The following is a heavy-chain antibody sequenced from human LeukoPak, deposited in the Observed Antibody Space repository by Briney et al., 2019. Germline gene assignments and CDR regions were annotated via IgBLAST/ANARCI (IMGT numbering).Heavy chain of an antibody. CDR3: ARDKNPTVFDY. CDR2: IIPIFGTA. J-gene: IGHJ4*01. CDR1: GGTFSSYA. Sequence: SVKVSCKASGGTFSSYAISWVRQAPGQGLEWMGGIIPIFGTANYAQKFQGRVTITADESTSTAYMEVTRLTSDDTAIYYCARDKNPTVFDYWGQGTLVTVSS. V-gene: IGHV1-69*01.